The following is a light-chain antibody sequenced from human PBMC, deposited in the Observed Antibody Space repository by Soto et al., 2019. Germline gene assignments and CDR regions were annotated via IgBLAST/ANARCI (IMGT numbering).Light chain of an antibody. CDR1: SSDVAAYNY. CDR3: SSYTSRSTKV. Sequence: LTQPASVSGSPGQSITISCTGTSSDVAAYNYVSWYQQHPGKAPKLMIYDVSNRPSGVSNRFSGSKSGNTASLTISGLQAEDEADYYCSSYTSRSTKVFGTGTKVTVL. J-gene: IGLJ1*01. V-gene: IGLV2-14*01. CDR2: DVS.